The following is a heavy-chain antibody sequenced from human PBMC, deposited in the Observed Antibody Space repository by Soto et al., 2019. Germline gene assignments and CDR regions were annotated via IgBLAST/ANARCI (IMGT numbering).Heavy chain of an antibody. J-gene: IGHJ3*02. V-gene: IGHV3-49*04. Sequence: QAGGSLRLSCTASGFTFGDYAMSWVRQAPGKGLEWVGFIRSKAYGGTTEYAASVKGRFTISRDDSKSIAYLQMNSLKTEDTAVYYCTTSRLPLKSYYYDSSGSPKTHAFDIWGQGTMVTVSS. CDR2: IRSKAYGGTT. CDR1: GFTFGDYA. D-gene: IGHD3-22*01. CDR3: TTSRLPLKSYYYDSSGSPKTHAFDI.